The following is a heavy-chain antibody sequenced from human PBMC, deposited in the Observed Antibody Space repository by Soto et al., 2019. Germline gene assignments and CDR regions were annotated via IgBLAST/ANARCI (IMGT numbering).Heavy chain of an antibody. Sequence: PSETLSLTCSVSGGSISSYYWSWIRQPPGKGLEWIGYIAYGGNTNYNPSLKSRVTISVDTSKNQFSLKLSSVTAADTAVYYCARKAINSDYWGQGTLVTVSS. J-gene: IGHJ4*02. CDR1: GGSISSYY. D-gene: IGHD3-9*01. CDR2: IAYGGNT. CDR3: ARKAINSDY. V-gene: IGHV4-59*01.